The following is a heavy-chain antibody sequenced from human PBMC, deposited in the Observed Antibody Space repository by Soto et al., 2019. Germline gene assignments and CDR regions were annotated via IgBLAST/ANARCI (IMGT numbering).Heavy chain of an antibody. Sequence: SETLSLTXTVSGASLPIGGYYWAWLPQNPGKGREGIGYIYYTGVTYYNPSLGSRVQISVDTSKNQFSLALTSVTAADTAVYYCARDGSSTANCMDVWGQGTTVTVSS. CDR3: ARDGSSTANCMDV. CDR1: GASLPIGGYY. CDR2: IYYTGVT. V-gene: IGHV4-31*02. D-gene: IGHD2-2*01. J-gene: IGHJ6*02.